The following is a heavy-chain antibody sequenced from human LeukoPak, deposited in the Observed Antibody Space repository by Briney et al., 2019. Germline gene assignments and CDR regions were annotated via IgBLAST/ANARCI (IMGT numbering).Heavy chain of an antibody. V-gene: IGHV4-34*01. CDR2: INHSGST. J-gene: IGHJ4*02. D-gene: IGHD1-26*01. CDR3: ARAPIVRARRDFDY. Sequence: PSETLSLTCAVYGGSFSGYYWSWIRQPPGKGLEWIGEINHSGSTNYNPSLKSRVTISVDTSKNQFSLKLSSVTAADTAVYYCARAPIVRARRDFDYWGQGTLVTVSS. CDR1: GGSFSGYY.